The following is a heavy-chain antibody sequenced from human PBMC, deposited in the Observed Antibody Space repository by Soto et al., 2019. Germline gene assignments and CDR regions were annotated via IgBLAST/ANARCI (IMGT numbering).Heavy chain of an antibody. D-gene: IGHD3-10*01. J-gene: IGHJ4*02. CDR3: AREKFGLYYFDY. V-gene: IGHV3-48*02. Sequence: EVQLVESGGGLVQPGGSLRLSCAASGFTFSSYSMNWVRQAPGKGLEWVSYISSSSTIYYADSVKGRFTISRDNAKNSLYLQMNSLRDEDTAVYYCAREKFGLYYFDYWGQGTLVTVSS. CDR2: ISSSSTI. CDR1: GFTFSSYS.